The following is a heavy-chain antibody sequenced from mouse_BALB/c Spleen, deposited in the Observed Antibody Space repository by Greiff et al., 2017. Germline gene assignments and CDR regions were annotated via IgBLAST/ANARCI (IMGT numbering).Heavy chain of an antibody. CDR2: ISNGGGST. CDR1: GFTFSSYT. CDR3: ARGSYYYAMDY. V-gene: IGHV5-12-2*01. Sequence: EVMLVESGGGLVQPGGSLKLSCAASGFTFSSYTMSWVRQTPEKRLEWVAYISNGGGSTYYPDTVKGRFTISRDNAKNTLYLQMSSLKSEDTAMYYCARGSYYYAMDYWGQGTSVTVSS. J-gene: IGHJ4*01. D-gene: IGHD2-12*01.